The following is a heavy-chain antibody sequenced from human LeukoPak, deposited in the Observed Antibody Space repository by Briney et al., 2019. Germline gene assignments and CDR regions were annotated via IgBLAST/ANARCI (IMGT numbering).Heavy chain of an antibody. CDR1: GGTFSSYA. D-gene: IGHD2-2*01. V-gene: IGHV1-69*04. CDR2: IIPILGIA. CDR3: ARVRTVVVPAVRYYYGMDV. Sequence: SVKVSCKASGGTFSSYAISWVRQAPGQGLEWMGRIIPILGIANYAQKFQGRVTITADKSTSTAYMGLSSLRSEDTAVYYCARVRTVVVPAVRYYYGMDVWGQGTTVTVSS. J-gene: IGHJ6*02.